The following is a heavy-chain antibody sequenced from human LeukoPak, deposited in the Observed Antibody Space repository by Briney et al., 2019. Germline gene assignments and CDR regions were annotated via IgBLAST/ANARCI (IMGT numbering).Heavy chain of an antibody. D-gene: IGHD6-19*01. CDR1: GGTFSSYA. CDR3: ERGGYSSGWLHFDY. V-gene: IGHV1-69*05. J-gene: IGHJ4*02. Sequence: GASVKVSCKASGGTFSSYAISWVRQAPGQGLEWMGGIIPIFGTANYAQKFQGRVTITTDESTSTAYMELSSLRSEDTAMYYCERGGYSSGWLHFDYWGQGTLVTVSS. CDR2: IIPIFGTA.